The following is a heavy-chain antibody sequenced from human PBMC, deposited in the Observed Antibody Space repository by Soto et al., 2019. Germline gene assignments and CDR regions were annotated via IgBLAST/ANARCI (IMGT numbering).Heavy chain of an antibody. D-gene: IGHD3-3*01. CDR2: IYWNDDK. J-gene: IGHJ4*02. V-gene: IGHV2-5*01. Sequence: SGPTLVKPTQTLTLTCTFSGFSLSTSGVGVGWIRQPPGKALEWLALIYWNDDKRYSPSLKSRLTITKDTSKNQVVLTMTNMDPVDTATYYCAHSGYLTYDFWSGYYNYWGQGTLVTVSS. CDR3: AHSGYLTYDFWSGYYNY. CDR1: GFSLSTSGVG.